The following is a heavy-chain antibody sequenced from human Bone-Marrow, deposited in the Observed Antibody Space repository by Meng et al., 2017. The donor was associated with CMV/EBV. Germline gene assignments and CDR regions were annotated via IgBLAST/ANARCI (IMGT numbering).Heavy chain of an antibody. CDR2: IYHSGST. V-gene: IGHV4-38-2*02. J-gene: IGHJ6*02. Sequence: SETLSLTCTVSGYSISSGYYWGWIRQPPGKGLEWIGSIYHSGSTYYNPSLKSRVTISVDTSKNQFSLKLSSVTAADTAVYYCARADTAMVNGMDVWGQGTTVTVSS. D-gene: IGHD5-18*01. CDR1: GYSISSGYY. CDR3: ARADTAMVNGMDV.